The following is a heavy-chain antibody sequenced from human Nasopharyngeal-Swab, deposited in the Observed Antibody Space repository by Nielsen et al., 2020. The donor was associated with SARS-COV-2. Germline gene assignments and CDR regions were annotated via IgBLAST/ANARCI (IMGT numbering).Heavy chain of an antibody. Sequence: GGSLRLSCAASGFTFSSYGMHWVRQAPGKGLEWVAVISYDGSNKYYADSVKGRFTIPRDNSKNTLYLQMNSLRAKDTAVYYCAKGPYGYSYGAYYFDYWGQGTLVTVSS. CDR3: AKGPYGYSYGAYYFDY. CDR1: GFTFSSYG. V-gene: IGHV3-30*18. J-gene: IGHJ4*02. D-gene: IGHD5-18*01. CDR2: ISYDGSNK.